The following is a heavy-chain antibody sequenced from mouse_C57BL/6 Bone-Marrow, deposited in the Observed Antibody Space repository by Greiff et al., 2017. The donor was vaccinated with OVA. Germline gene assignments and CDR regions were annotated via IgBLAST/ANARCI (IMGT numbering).Heavy chain of an antibody. CDR1: GYTFTSYW. D-gene: IGHD1-1*01. V-gene: IGHV1-69*01. CDR3: ARLYYYGSPGYFDY. J-gene: IGHJ2*01. Sequence: QVQLQQPGAELVMPGASVKLSCKASGYTFTSYWMHWVKQRPGQGLEWIGEIDPSDSYTNYNQKFKGKSTLTVDKSSSTAYMQLSSLTSEDSAVYYCARLYYYGSPGYFDYWGQGTTLTVSS. CDR2: IDPSDSYT.